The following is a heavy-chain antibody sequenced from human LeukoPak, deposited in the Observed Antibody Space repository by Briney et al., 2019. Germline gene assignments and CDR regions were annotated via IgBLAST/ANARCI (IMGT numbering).Heavy chain of an antibody. CDR2: ISGSGGST. J-gene: IGHJ4*02. Sequence: GGSLRLSCAASGFTFSSYAMSWVRQAPGKGLEWVSAISGSGGSTYYADSVKGRFTISRDNSKNTLYLQMNSLRAEDTALYYCAKDMVRGVINPTDYWGQGTLVTVSS. D-gene: IGHD3-10*01. CDR3: AKDMVRGVINPTDY. V-gene: IGHV3-23*01. CDR1: GFTFSSYA.